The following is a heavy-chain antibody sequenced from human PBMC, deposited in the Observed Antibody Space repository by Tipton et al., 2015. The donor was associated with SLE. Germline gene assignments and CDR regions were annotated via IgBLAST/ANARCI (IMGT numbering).Heavy chain of an antibody. Sequence: GSLRLSCAASGFTFSSYWMHWVRQAPGKGLVWVSRINSDGSSTSYADSVEGRFTISRDNAKNTLYLQMNSLRAEDTAVYYCARGRVVPAAISDYYYYMDVWGKGTTVTVS. J-gene: IGHJ6*03. D-gene: IGHD2-2*02. CDR3: ARGRVVPAAISDYYYYMDV. CDR1: GFTFSSYW. V-gene: IGHV3-74*01. CDR2: INSDGSST.